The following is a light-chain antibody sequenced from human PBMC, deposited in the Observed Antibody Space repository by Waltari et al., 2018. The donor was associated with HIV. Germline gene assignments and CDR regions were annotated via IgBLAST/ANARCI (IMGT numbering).Light chain of an antibody. J-gene: IGLJ3*02. CDR2: NDN. CDR1: VSNIGSRS. Sequence: QIVLTQSPSASGTPGQGVTISCSGGVSNIGSRSVHWYQQVPGTAPTLLIYNDNQRPSGVPDRFTCSKSGTSASLAISGLRSEDESDYDCSSWDDNLNGPVFGGGTKLTVL. CDR3: SSWDDNLNGPV. V-gene: IGLV1-44*01.